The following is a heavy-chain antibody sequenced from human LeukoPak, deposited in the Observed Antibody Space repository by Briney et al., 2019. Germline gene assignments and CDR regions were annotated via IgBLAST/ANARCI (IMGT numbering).Heavy chain of an antibody. CDR2: IDWDDDK. Sequence: SGPTLVKPTQTLTLTCTFSGFSLSTSGVGVGWIRQPPGKALEWLARIDWDDDKYYSTSLKTRLTISKDTSKNQVVLTMTNMDPVDTATYYCARINLGGSGSYYREPYFDYWGQGTLVTVSS. CDR1: GFSLSTSGVG. D-gene: IGHD1-26*01. V-gene: IGHV2-70*11. CDR3: ARINLGGSGSYYREPYFDY. J-gene: IGHJ4*02.